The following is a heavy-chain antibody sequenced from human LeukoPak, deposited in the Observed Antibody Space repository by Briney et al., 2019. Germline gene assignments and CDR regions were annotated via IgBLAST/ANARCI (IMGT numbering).Heavy chain of an antibody. D-gene: IGHD6-13*01. Sequence: GGSLRLSCAASGFTFSSYAMSWVRQAPGKGLEWVSAIIGSGSSTYYADSVKGRFTISRDNSKNTLFLRMNSLRAEDTAVYYCAKDRAQQLVLDFWGQGTLVTVSS. CDR1: GFTFSSYA. J-gene: IGHJ4*02. CDR2: IIGSGSST. CDR3: AKDRAQQLVLDF. V-gene: IGHV3-23*01.